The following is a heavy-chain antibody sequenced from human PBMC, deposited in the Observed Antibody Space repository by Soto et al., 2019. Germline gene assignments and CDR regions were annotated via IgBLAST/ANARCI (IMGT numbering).Heavy chain of an antibody. CDR3: ARDPRQGYDTDYWYFDY. V-gene: IGHV3-30-3*01. D-gene: IGHD3-3*01. J-gene: IGHJ4*02. CDR2: ISADGGGQ. CDR1: GFPFNTYS. Sequence: QVQLVESGGGVVQPGRSLRLSCAASGFPFNTYSVHWVRQAPGKGLEWLAVISADGGGQYYADSVKGRFTISRDNSKYTLYLQMNSLRTEDTAVYYCARDPRQGYDTDYWYFDYWGQGTLVTVSS.